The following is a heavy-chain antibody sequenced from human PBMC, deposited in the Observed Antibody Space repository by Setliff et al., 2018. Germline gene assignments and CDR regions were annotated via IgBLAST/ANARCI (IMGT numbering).Heavy chain of an antibody. V-gene: IGHV1-18*01. CDR2: ISNRNGET. Sequence: ASVKVSCKASGYTLTSYGVTWVRQAPGQGLEWMGWISNRNGETNYAQMFQGRVTMTTDTSTNTAYMDLGSLRSDDTAFYYCLRLVRYCTKIACQATSGDEVWGLGTLVTVSS. CDR1: GYTLTSYG. D-gene: IGHD2-8*01. CDR3: LRLVRYCTKIACQATSGDEV. J-gene: IGHJ4*02.